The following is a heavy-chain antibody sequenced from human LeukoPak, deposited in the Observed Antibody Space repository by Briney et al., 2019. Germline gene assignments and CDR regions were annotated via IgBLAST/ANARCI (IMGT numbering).Heavy chain of an antibody. CDR3: ALGGYSSSSNYFDY. CDR2: IYSDGNT. Sequence: GGSLRLSCAASGFTVSSNYMSWVRQAPGKGLEWVSLIYSDGNTYYADSVKGRFTISRDNSKNTLYLQMNSLRAEDTAVYYCALGGYSSSSNYFDYWGQGTLVTVSS. CDR1: GFTVSSNY. J-gene: IGHJ4*02. V-gene: IGHV3-53*01. D-gene: IGHD6-6*01.